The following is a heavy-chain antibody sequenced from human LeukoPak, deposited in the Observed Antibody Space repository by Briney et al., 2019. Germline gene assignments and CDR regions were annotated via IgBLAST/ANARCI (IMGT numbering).Heavy chain of an antibody. J-gene: IGHJ3*02. CDR2: INWNGGST. CDR1: GFTFDDYG. Sequence: GGSLRLSCAASGFTFDDYGMSWVRQAPRKGLEWVSGINWNGGSTGYADSVKGRFTISRDNAKNSLYLQMNSLRAEDTAVYYCARDYSSGFYAYDAFDIWGQGTMVTVSS. CDR3: ARDYSSGFYAYDAFDI. V-gene: IGHV3-20*04. D-gene: IGHD3-22*01.